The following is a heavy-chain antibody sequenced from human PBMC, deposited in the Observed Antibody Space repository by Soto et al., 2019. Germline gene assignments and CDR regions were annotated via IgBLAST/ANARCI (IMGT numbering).Heavy chain of an antibody. CDR1: GFSFDAYG. CDR2: INWNGGST. D-gene: IGHD6-13*01. V-gene: IGHV3-20*04. Sequence: GGSLRLSCAASGFSFDAYGMSWVRQAPGKGLEWVSGINWNGGSTTYADSVKGRFTISRDNAKNSLYLQMNSLRAGDTAFYYCAKAFSSSWFFDYWGLGTLVTVSS. CDR3: AKAFSSSWFFDY. J-gene: IGHJ4*02.